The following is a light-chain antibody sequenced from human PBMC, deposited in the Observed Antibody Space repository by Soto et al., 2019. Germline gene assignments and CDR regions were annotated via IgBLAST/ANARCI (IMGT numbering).Light chain of an antibody. CDR1: QTLSSNS. J-gene: IGKJ4*01. CDR2: GAS. CDR3: QQYESLPIT. Sequence: EIVLTQSPGTPSLSPGERATLSCRASQTLSSNSLAWYQQRPGQTPRVLVYGASNRATGIPDKFSGSGSGTDFTLTISRLEPEDFAVYFCQQYESLPITFGGGTKVDIK. V-gene: IGKV3-20*01.